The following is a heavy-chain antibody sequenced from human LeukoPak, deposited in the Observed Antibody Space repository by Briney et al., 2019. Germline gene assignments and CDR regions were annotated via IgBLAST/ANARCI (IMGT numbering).Heavy chain of an antibody. CDR3: AREHKYAAAGDY. Sequence: SETLSLTCTVSGGSISSYYWSWIRQPAGKGLEWIGRIYTSGSTNYNPSLKGRVTMSVDTSKNQFSLKLSSVTAADTAVYYCAREHKYAAAGDYWGQGTLVTVSS. CDR2: IYTSGST. J-gene: IGHJ4*02. V-gene: IGHV4-4*07. D-gene: IGHD6-13*01. CDR1: GGSISSYY.